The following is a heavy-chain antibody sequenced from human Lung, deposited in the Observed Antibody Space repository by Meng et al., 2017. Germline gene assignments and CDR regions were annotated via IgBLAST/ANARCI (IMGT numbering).Heavy chain of an antibody. D-gene: IGHD3-16*01. V-gene: IGHV4-39*01. Sequence: QLQLQESGPGLVKPSETLSLTCTVSGGSISSSSNYWDWIRQPPGKRLEWIGSIYYSGATYYNPSLKSRVTMSVDTYKNQFSLRLSSVTAADTAVFYCARRVHDGRHYHYFDYWGQGALVTVSS. CDR3: ARRVHDGRHYHYFDY. J-gene: IGHJ4*02. CDR1: GGSISSSSNY. CDR2: IYYSGAT.